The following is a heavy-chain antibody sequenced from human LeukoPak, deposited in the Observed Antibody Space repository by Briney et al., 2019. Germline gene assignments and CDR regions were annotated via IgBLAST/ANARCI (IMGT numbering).Heavy chain of an antibody. D-gene: IGHD5-12*01. CDR3: TTGYEDFDY. V-gene: IGHV3-73*01. J-gene: IGHJ4*02. CDR1: GLTFSGSV. Sequence: GGSLRLSCAASGLTFSGSVMHGVRQASGKGLEWVGRIRSKADSYATAYIASVKGRFTISRDDSKNTAYLQMNSLKTEDTAVYYCTTGYEDFDYWGQGTLVTVSS. CDR2: IRSKADSYAT.